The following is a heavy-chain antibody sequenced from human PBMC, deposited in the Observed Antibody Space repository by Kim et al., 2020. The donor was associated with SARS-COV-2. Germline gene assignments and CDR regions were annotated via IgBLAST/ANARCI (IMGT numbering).Heavy chain of an antibody. CDR2: ISSSSSYI. J-gene: IGHJ6*02. CDR3: ARVTSQNVLLWFGELSDGMDV. Sequence: GGSLRLSCAASGFTFSSYSMNWVRQAPGKGLEWVSSISSSSSYIYYADSVKGRFTISRDNAKNSLYLQMNSLRAEDTAVYYCARVTSQNVLLWFGELSDGMDVWGQGTTVTVSS. D-gene: IGHD3-10*01. CDR1: GFTFSSYS. V-gene: IGHV3-21*01.